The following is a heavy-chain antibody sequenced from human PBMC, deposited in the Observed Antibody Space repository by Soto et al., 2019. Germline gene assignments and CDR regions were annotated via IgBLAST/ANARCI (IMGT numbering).Heavy chain of an antibody. CDR2: INPSAGST. Sequence: ASVKPSCKASGYTFPLYKMHWVRQAPGQGLEWMGMINPSAGSTSYAQKFQGRVTMTRDTSTSTVYMELNSLRYEDTAVYYCVIGVSSGDTDYWCQGIPVTV. V-gene: IGHV1-46*01. D-gene: IGHD3-3*01. CDR3: VIGVSSGDTDY. J-gene: IGHJ4*02. CDR1: GYTFPLYK.